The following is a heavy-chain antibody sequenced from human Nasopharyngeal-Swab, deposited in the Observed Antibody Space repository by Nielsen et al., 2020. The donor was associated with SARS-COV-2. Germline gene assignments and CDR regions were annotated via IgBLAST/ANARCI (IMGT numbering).Heavy chain of an antibody. CDR3: AREPHYDFWSGHGYGMDV. V-gene: IGHV4-4*07. CDR2: IHTSGST. CDR1: GGSISSYY. D-gene: IGHD3-3*01. Sequence: SETLSLTCTVSGGSISSYYWSWIRQPAGKGLEWIGRIHTSGSTNYNPSLKSRVTMSVDTSKNQFSLKLSSVTAADTAVYYCAREPHYDFWSGHGYGMDVWGRGTTVTVSS. J-gene: IGHJ6*02.